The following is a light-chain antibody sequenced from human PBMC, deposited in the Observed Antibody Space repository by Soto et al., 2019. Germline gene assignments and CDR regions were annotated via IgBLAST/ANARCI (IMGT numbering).Light chain of an antibody. CDR1: SSDIGGYNY. Sequence: QSVLTQPASVSGSPGQSITISCTGTSSDIGGYNYVSWYQQHPGKAPKLMINYVSNRPSGVSNRFSGSKSGNTASLTISGLQAEDEADYYCTSYTSTYIWVFGGGTKVTVL. J-gene: IGLJ3*02. CDR3: TSYTSTYIWV. CDR2: YVS. V-gene: IGLV2-14*01.